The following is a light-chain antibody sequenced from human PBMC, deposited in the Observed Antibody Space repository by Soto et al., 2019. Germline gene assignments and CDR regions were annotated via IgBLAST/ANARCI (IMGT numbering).Light chain of an antibody. V-gene: IGLV2-14*03. CDR1: SSDFGDYNY. Sequence: QSALTQPASVSGSPGQSIAISCTGTSSDFGDYNYVSWYQQHPGKAPKLMIYDVSERPSGVSNRFSGSKSGNTASLTISGLQAEDEADYYCSSYTSSNNLYLFGTGTKVTVL. J-gene: IGLJ1*01. CDR2: DVS. CDR3: SSYTSSNNLYL.